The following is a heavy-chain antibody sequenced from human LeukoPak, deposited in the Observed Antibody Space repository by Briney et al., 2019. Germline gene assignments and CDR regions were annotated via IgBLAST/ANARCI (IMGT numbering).Heavy chain of an antibody. CDR3: AKTGGIAAAH. D-gene: IGHD6-13*01. CDR2: ISYDGSNK. J-gene: IGHJ4*02. V-gene: IGHV3-30*04. CDR1: GFTFSSYA. Sequence: GGSLRLSCAASGFTFSSYAMHWVRQAPGKGLEWVAVISYDGSNKYYADSVKGRFTISRDNSKNTLYLQMNSLRAEDTALYYCAKTGGIAAAHWGQGTLVTVSS.